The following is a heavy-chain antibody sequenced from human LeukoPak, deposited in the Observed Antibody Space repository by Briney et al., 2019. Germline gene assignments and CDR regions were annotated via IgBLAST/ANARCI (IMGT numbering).Heavy chain of an antibody. J-gene: IGHJ6*03. Sequence: PSETLSLTCAVYGGSFSGYYWSWIRQPLGKGLEWIGEINHSGSTNYNPSLKSRVTISVDTSKNQFSLKLSSVTAADTAVYYCARGRIQLWFTLHYYYMDVWGKGTTVTVSS. CDR2: INHSGST. V-gene: IGHV4-34*01. D-gene: IGHD5-18*01. CDR3: ARGRIQLWFTLHYYYMDV. CDR1: GGSFSGYY.